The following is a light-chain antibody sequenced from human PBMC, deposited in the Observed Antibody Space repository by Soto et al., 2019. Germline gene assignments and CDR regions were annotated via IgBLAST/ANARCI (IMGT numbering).Light chain of an antibody. V-gene: IGLV1-47*02. CDR3: AAWDDSLGGV. J-gene: IGLJ1*01. Sequence: QSVLTQPPSASGTPGQRVTISCSGSSSNIGSNYVYWYQQLPGTAPKLLIYSNNQRPSGVPDRFSGSKSGTSASLAISGLRSADEADYYCAAWDDSLGGVFGAGTKVTVL. CDR1: SSNIGSNY. CDR2: SNN.